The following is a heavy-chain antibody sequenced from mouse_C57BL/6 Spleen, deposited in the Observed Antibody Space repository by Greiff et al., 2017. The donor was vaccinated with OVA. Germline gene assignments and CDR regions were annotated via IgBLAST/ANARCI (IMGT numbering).Heavy chain of an antibody. J-gene: IGHJ3*01. V-gene: IGHV1-74*01. CDR1: GYTFTSYW. CDR3: APITSVEAWFAY. CDR2: IHPSDSDT. Sequence: QVQLQQPGAELVKPGASVKVSCTASGYTFTSYWMHWVKQRPGQGLEWIGRIHPSDSDTNYNQKFKGKATLTVDKSSSTAYMQLSSLTSADSAVYYGAPITSVEAWFAYWGQGTPVTVSA. D-gene: IGHD1-1*01.